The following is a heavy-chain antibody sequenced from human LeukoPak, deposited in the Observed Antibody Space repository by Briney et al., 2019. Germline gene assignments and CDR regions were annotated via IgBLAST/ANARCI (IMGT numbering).Heavy chain of an antibody. J-gene: IGHJ6*03. CDR2: IIPIFGTA. CDR3: ARGPAHDYSNFYYYYMDV. V-gene: IGHV1-69*05. CDR1: GYTFTSYD. Sequence: SVKVSCKASGYTFTSYDINWVRQATGQGLEWMGGIIPIFGTANYAQKFQGRVTITTDESTSTAYMELSSLRSEDTAVYYCARGPAHDYSNFYYYYMDVWGKGTTVTVSS. D-gene: IGHD4-11*01.